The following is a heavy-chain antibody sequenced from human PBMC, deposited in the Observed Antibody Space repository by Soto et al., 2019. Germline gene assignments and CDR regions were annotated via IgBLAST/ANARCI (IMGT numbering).Heavy chain of an antibody. CDR3: ARDHCGGDCYHQESRQGIDY. D-gene: IGHD2-21*01. Sequence: ASVKVSCKASGYTFTSYGISWVRQAPGQGLEWMGWISAYNGNTNYAQKLQGRVTMTTDTSTSTAYMELRSLRSDDTAVYYCARDHCGGDCYHQESRQGIDYWGQGTLVTVSS. CDR1: GYTFTSYG. CDR2: ISAYNGNT. V-gene: IGHV1-18*01. J-gene: IGHJ4*02.